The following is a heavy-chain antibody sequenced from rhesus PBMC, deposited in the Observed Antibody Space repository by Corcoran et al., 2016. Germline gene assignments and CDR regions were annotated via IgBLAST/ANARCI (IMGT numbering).Heavy chain of an antibody. D-gene: IGHD4-23*01. CDR1: GYTFTDYS. V-gene: IGHV1S2*01. CDR3: ARDSPYRDKYFDL. CDR2: INPYNGNT. Sequence: QVQLVQSGAEVKKPGSSVKVSCTASGYTFTDYSMHWVRQAPRQGLELTGWINPYNGNTKYAQKFQGRGTMTRETSTSTAYMELSSLRSEDTAVYYCARDSPYRDKYFDLWGPGTPITISS. J-gene: IGHJ2*01.